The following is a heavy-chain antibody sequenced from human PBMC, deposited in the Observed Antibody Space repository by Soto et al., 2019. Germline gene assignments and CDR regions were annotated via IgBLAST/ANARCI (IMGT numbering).Heavy chain of an antibody. CDR2: INAGSGNT. V-gene: IGHV1-3*01. CDR1: GYTFTTYT. J-gene: IGHJ4*02. D-gene: IGHD1-1*01. CDR3: VKDGTNHY. Sequence: QVQLVQSGPEVKKPGASVKVSCKASGYTFTTYTIHWVRQAPGQRLGWMGWINAGSGNTRYSQKFQGRVTITGDTTASTAYMELSSLRSEDTAVYYCVKDGTNHYWGQGTPVTVSS.